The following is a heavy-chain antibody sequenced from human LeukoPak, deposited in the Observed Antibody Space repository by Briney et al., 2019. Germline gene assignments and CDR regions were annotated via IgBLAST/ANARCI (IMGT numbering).Heavy chain of an antibody. Sequence: GGSLRLSCAASGFTFDDYGMGWVRQAPGKGLEWVSGINWNGGSTGYAGSVKGRFTISRDNAKNSLYLQMDSLRAEDTAVYYCARGKGYSFDYWGQGTLVTVSS. J-gene: IGHJ4*02. CDR3: ARGKGYSFDY. V-gene: IGHV3-20*04. D-gene: IGHD5-18*01. CDR1: GFTFDDYG. CDR2: INWNGGST.